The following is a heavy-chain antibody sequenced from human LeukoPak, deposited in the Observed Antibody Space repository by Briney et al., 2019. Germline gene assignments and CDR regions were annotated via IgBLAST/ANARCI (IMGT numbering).Heavy chain of an antibody. D-gene: IGHD6-6*01. CDR2: ISYDGSNK. Sequence: GGSLRLSCAASGFTFSSYGMHWVRQAPGKGLEWVAVISYDGSNKYYADSVKGRFTISRDNSKNTLYLQMNSLRAEDTAVYYCARDGPSSSTVRFLYYWGQGTLVTVSS. J-gene: IGHJ4*02. V-gene: IGHV3-30*03. CDR3: ARDGPSSSTVRFLYY. CDR1: GFTFSSYG.